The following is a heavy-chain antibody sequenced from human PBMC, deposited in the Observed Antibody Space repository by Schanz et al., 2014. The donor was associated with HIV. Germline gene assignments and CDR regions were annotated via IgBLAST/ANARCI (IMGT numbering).Heavy chain of an antibody. CDR3: ARSNYDILRARAYYYYYGLDV. J-gene: IGHJ6*02. V-gene: IGHV1-2*02. Sequence: QVQLVQSGAEVKKPGASVKVSCKASGDTFTGDFMHWVRQAPGHGLEWMGWINPNSGGTNYAQKFQGRVTMTRDTSISTAYMELSRLRSDDTAVYFCARSNYDILRARAYYYYYGLDVWGQGTTVTVSS. CDR1: GDTFTGDF. D-gene: IGHD3-9*01. CDR2: INPNSGGT.